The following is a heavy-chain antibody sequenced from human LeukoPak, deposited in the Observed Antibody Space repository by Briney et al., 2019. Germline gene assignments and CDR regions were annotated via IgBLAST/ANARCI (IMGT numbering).Heavy chain of an antibody. D-gene: IGHD3-10*01. Sequence: NASETLSLTCAVSGYSISSGYYWGWIRQPPGKGLEWIGSIYHSGSTYYNPSLKSRVTISVDTSKNQFSLKLSSVTAADTAVYYCARSNYHALSWFDPWGRGTLVTVSS. CDR2: IYHSGST. CDR3: ARSNYHALSWFDP. V-gene: IGHV4-38-2*01. CDR1: GYSISSGYY. J-gene: IGHJ5*02.